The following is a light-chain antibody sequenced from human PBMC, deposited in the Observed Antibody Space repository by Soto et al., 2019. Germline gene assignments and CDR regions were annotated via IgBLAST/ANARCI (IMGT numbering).Light chain of an antibody. CDR2: DAS. V-gene: IGKV3-11*01. CDR1: QSISTY. J-gene: IGKJ4*01. Sequence: EIVLTQSPATLSLSPGERATLSCRASQSISTYLVWYQQNPGQPPRLLIYDASNRATGIPARFSGSGSGTDFTLTISCLEPEDFAVYYCQQRSNWPRTFGGGTKVEIK. CDR3: QQRSNWPRT.